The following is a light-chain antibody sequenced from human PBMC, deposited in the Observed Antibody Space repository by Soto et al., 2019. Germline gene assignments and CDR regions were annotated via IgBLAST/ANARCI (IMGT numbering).Light chain of an antibody. J-gene: IGKJ4*01. CDR1: QSIVTY. V-gene: IGKV1-39*01. CDR2: AAS. Sequence: DIQMTQSPSSLSASVGDRVTITCRASQSIVTYLNWYLQKPGKAPKLLIYAASNLQSGVPSRFSGSGSGTEFTLTISSLQADDFATYFCQQGNSFPLTFGGGTKVDIK. CDR3: QQGNSFPLT.